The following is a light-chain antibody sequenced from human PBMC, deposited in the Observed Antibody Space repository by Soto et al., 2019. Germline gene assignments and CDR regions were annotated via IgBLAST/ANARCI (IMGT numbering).Light chain of an antibody. CDR2: DAS. CDR1: QSISTY. J-gene: IGKJ1*01. Sequence: DIQMTQSPSTLSASIGDRVTITCRATQSISTYLAWYQQKPGKAPNLLIYDASSLEGGVPSRFSGSGSGTEFTLTISSLQPDDFATYYCQQYNSYSQTFGQGTKVEIK. CDR3: QQYNSYSQT. V-gene: IGKV1-5*01.